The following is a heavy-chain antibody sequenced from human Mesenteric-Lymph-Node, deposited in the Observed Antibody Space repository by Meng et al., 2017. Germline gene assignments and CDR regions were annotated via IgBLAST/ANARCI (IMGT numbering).Heavy chain of an antibody. J-gene: IGHJ5*02. CDR2: INHSGST. V-gene: IGHV4-34*01. Sequence: QGQLQQWGAGLLKPSETLSLICAVYGGSFSGYYWSWIRQPPGKGLEWIGEINHSGSTNYNPSLKSRVTISVDTSKNQFSLKLSSMTAADTAVYYCARPIAAAGWFDPWGQGTLVTVSS. D-gene: IGHD6-13*01. CDR3: ARPIAAAGWFDP. CDR1: GGSFSGYY.